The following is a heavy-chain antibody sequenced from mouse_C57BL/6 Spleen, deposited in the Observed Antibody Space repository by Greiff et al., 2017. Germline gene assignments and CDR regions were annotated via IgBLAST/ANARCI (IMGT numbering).Heavy chain of an antibody. V-gene: IGHV3-6*01. CDR3: ARDRTTVVATDYFDY. CDR1: GYSITSGYY. CDR2: ISYDGSN. D-gene: IGHD1-1*01. J-gene: IGHJ2*01. Sequence: EVKLLESGPGLVKPSQSLSLTCSVTGYSITSGYYWNWIRQFPGNKLEWMGYISYDGSNNYNPSLKNRISITRDTSKNQFFLKLNSVTTEDTATYYCARDRTTVVATDYFDYWGQGTTLTVSS.